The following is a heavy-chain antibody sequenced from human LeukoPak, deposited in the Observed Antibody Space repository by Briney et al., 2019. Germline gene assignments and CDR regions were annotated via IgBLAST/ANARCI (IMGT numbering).Heavy chain of an antibody. D-gene: IGHD1-26*01. J-gene: IGHJ3*02. CDR3: ARVVGAYDAFDI. CDR1: GGSISSGDYY. Sequence: PSQTLSLTRTVSGGSISSGDYYWSWIRQPPGKGLEWIGYIYYSGSTYYNPSLKSRVTISVDTSKNQFSLKLSSVTAADTAVYYCARVVGAYDAFDIWGQGTMVTVSS. CDR2: IYYSGST. V-gene: IGHV4-30-4*01.